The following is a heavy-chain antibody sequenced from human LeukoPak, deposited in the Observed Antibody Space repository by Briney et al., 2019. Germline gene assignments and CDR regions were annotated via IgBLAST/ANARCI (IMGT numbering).Heavy chain of an antibody. CDR1: GFTFTNHW. J-gene: IGHJ4*02. CDR3: GRYALLGSGSIDY. V-gene: IGHV3-74*01. Sequence: GGSLRLSCAASGFTFTNHWMHWVRQVPGKGLVWVSRIRPDGVETNHADSVKGRFTTSRDNAKNILYLQMNSLGVEDTAVYHCGRYALLGSGSIDYWSQGVLVTVSP. D-gene: IGHD3-10*01. CDR2: IRPDGVET.